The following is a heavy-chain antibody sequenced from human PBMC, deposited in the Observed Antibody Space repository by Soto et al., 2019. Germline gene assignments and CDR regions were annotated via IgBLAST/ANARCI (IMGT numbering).Heavy chain of an antibody. D-gene: IGHD6-13*01. CDR2: ISAYNGNT. CDR3: ARETSYGYSSSWSSEYMGV. V-gene: IGHV1-18*01. Sequence: ASVKVSCKASGYTFTSYGISWVRQAPGQGLEWMGWISAYNGNTNYAQKLQGRVTMTTDTSTSTAYMELRSLRSDDTAVYYCARETSYGYSSSWSSEYMGVWGKGTTVTVSS. CDR1: GYTFTSYG. J-gene: IGHJ6*03.